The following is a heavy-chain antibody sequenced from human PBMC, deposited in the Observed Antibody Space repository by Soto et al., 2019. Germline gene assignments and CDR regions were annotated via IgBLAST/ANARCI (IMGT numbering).Heavy chain of an antibody. CDR1: GGTFSSYT. Sequence: QVQLVQSGAEVKKPGSSVKVSCKASGGTFSSYTISWVRQAPGQGLEWMGWIIPILGIANYAQKFQGRVTITADKSTSTAYMELSSLRSEDTAVYYCARAAYGSGSPYYYYYMDVWGKGTTVTVSS. V-gene: IGHV1-69*02. J-gene: IGHJ6*03. CDR2: IIPILGIA. D-gene: IGHD3-10*01. CDR3: ARAAYGSGSPYYYYYMDV.